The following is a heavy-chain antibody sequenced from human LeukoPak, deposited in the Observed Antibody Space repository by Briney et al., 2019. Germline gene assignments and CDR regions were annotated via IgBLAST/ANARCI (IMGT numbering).Heavy chain of an antibody. J-gene: IGHJ4*02. CDR2: IYTTGNT. D-gene: IGHD3-22*01. Sequence: SETLSLTCTVSGDSINSGTSYWSWIRQPAGKGLDWIGRIYTTGNTNYNPSLWRRVAISVDTSKNQFSLRLNSVTAADTAVYFCARDRSYYSDSGTAYWGQGILVTVSS. CDR1: GDSINSGTSY. CDR3: ARDRSYYSDSGTAY. V-gene: IGHV4-61*02.